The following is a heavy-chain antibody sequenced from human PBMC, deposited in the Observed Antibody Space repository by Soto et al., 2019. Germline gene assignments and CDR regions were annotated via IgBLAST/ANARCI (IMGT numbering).Heavy chain of an antibody. CDR3: ARLRGYQLLSAFDI. CDR2: INHSGST. CDR1: GGSFSGYY. D-gene: IGHD2-2*01. V-gene: IGHV4-34*01. J-gene: IGHJ3*02. Sequence: SETLSVTCAVYGGSFSGYYWSWIRQPPWKGLEWIGEINHSGSTNYNPSLKSRVTISVDTSKNQFSLKLSSVTAADTAVYYCARLRGYQLLSAFDIWGQGTMVTVSS.